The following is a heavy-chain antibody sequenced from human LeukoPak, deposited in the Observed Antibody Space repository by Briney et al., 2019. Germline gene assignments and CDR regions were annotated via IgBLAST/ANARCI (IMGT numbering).Heavy chain of an antibody. Sequence: SVKVSCKASGGTFSSYAISWVRQAPGQGLEWMGRIIPILGIADYAQKFQGRVTITADKSTSTAYMELSSLRSEDTAVYYCASPLRYFDWLPDYYYGMDVWGQGTTVTVSS. CDR2: IIPILGIA. V-gene: IGHV1-69*04. CDR3: ASPLRYFDWLPDYYYGMDV. J-gene: IGHJ6*02. D-gene: IGHD3-9*01. CDR1: GGTFSSYA.